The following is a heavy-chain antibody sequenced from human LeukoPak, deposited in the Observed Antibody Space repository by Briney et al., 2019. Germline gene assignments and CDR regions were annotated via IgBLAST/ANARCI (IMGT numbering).Heavy chain of an antibody. Sequence: QPGGSLRLSCAASGFTFSSYGMHWVRQAPGKGLEWVAVIWYDGSNKYYADSVKGRFTISRDNSKNTLYLQMNSLRAEDTAVHYCARSPGDTYYYDSSGYYNSYYFDYWGQGTLVTVSS. V-gene: IGHV3-33*01. CDR2: IWYDGSNK. J-gene: IGHJ4*02. CDR3: ARSPGDTYYYDSSGYYNSYYFDY. CDR1: GFTFSSYG. D-gene: IGHD3-22*01.